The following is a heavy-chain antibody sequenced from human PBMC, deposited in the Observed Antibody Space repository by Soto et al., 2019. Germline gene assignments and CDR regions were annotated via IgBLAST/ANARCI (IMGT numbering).Heavy chain of an antibody. V-gene: IGHV3-30-3*01. J-gene: IGHJ4*02. CDR1: GFTFNNYA. D-gene: IGHD3-10*01. CDR2: ISFDGGNT. Sequence: QVQLEESGGGVVQPGRSLRLSCAASGFTFNNYAMHWVRQSPGKGLEWLAVISFDGGNTHYADSVKGRFTISRDNSKTTLFLQMNRLTAEDTAVYFCARVRIDGNNYLLDYWGQGTLVTVSS. CDR3: ARVRIDGNNYLLDY.